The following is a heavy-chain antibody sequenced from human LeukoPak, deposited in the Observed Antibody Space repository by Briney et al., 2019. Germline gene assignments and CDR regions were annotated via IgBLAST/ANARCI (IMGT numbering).Heavy chain of an antibody. D-gene: IGHD4-17*01. CDR2: IYYSGRT. J-gene: IGHJ4*02. Sequence: SETLSLTCTVSGGSISSGGYYWSWIRQHPGKGLEWIGYIYYSGRTYYNPSLKSRVTISVDTSKNQFSLKLSSVTAADTAVYYCARGPAYGDYYIWGQGTLVTVSS. CDR3: ARGPAYGDYYI. CDR1: GGSISSGGYY. V-gene: IGHV4-31*03.